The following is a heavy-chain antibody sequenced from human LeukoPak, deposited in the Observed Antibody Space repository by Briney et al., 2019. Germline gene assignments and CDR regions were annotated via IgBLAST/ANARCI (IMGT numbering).Heavy chain of an antibody. CDR1: GFTVSSNY. J-gene: IGHJ6*03. CDR2: IYSGGST. D-gene: IGHD3-9*01. V-gene: IGHV3-66*01. Sequence: PGGSLRLSCAASGFTVSSNYMSWVRQAPGRGLEWVSVIYSGGSTYYADSVKGRFTISRDNSKNTLYLQMNSLRAEDTAVYYCARVFAGLGFDWLLLYYYYYYMDVWGKGTTVTISS. CDR3: ARVFAGLGFDWLLLYYYYYYMDV.